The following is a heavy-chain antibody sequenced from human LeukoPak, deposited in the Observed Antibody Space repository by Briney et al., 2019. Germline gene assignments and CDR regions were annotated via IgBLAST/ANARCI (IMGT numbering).Heavy chain of an antibody. D-gene: IGHD3-9*01. CDR3: ARYDILTGYPYYFDY. J-gene: IGHJ4*02. Sequence: GGSLRLSCAASGFTFSSYEMNWVRQAPGKGREWVSYISSSGSTIYYADSVKGRFTISRDNAKNSLYLQMNSLRAEDTAVYYCARYDILTGYPYYFDYWGQGTLVTVSS. CDR2: ISSSGSTI. V-gene: IGHV3-48*03. CDR1: GFTFSSYE.